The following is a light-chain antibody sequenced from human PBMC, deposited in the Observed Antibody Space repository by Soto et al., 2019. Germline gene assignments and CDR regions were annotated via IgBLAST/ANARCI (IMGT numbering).Light chain of an antibody. Sequence: QSALTQPASVSGSPGQSVTMSCTGTSSDVGGYNHVSWFQQDPGKAPKLIIYDVSNRPSGVSNRFSGSKSGNTASLTISGLQAEDEADYYCSSFRRGSTPYVFGTGTKLTVL. V-gene: IGLV2-14*01. CDR1: SSDVGGYNH. CDR2: DVS. CDR3: SSFRRGSTPYV. J-gene: IGLJ1*01.